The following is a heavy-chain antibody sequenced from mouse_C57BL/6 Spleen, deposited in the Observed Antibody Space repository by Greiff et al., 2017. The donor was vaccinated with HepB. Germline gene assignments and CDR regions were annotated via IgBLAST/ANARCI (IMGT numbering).Heavy chain of an antibody. CDR2: IDPSDSYT. D-gene: IGHD1-1*01. CDR1: GYTFTSYW. CDR3: AREGSYYDDSY. Sequence: VQLQQSGAELVMPGASVKLSCKASGYTFTSYWMHWVKQRPGQGLEWIGEIDPSDSYTNYNQKFKGKSTLTVDKSSSTAYMQLSSLTSEDSAVYYCAREGSYYDDSYWGQGTTLTVSS. V-gene: IGHV1-69*01. J-gene: IGHJ2*01.